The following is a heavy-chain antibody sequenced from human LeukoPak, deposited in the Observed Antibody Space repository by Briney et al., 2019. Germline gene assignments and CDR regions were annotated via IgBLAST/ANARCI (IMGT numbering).Heavy chain of an antibody. V-gene: IGHV3-48*02. CDR2: ISSSSSTI. Sequence: TSETLSLTCTVSGGSISSGNHYWSWIRQAPGKGLEWVSYISSSSSTIYYGDSVKGRFTISRDNAKNSLYLQMNSLRDEDTAVYYCARATYFYDSSGYPLWGQGTLVTVSS. CDR1: GGSISSGN. CDR3: ARATYFYDSSGYPL. D-gene: IGHD3-22*01. J-gene: IGHJ4*02.